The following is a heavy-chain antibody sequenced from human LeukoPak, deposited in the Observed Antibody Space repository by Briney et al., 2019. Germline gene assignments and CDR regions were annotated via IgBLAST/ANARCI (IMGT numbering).Heavy chain of an antibody. J-gene: IGHJ6*02. CDR2: IGGSGGDT. CDR3: ASLKGMDV. V-gene: IGHV3-23*01. Sequence: GGSLRLSRAASGFTFSSAVVSWVRQAPGKALEWVSSIGGSGGDTYYADSVKGRFTISRDNSKNTLHLQMNSLRAEDTAVYYCASLKGMDVWGQGTTVTVSS. CDR1: GFTFSSAV.